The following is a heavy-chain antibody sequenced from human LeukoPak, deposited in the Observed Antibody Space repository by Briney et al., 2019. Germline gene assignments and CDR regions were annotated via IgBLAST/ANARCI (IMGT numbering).Heavy chain of an antibody. CDR3: AKGGRCTNGVCYPGSPDY. V-gene: IGHV3-23*01. CDR2: ISGSGGST. D-gene: IGHD2-8*01. J-gene: IGHJ4*02. Sequence: GGSLRLSCAASGFTFSSYAMSWVRQAPGKGLEWVSAISGSGGSTYYADSVKGRFTISRDNPKNTLYLQMNSLRAEDTAVYYCAKGGRCTNGVCYPGSPDYWGQGTLVTVSS. CDR1: GFTFSSYA.